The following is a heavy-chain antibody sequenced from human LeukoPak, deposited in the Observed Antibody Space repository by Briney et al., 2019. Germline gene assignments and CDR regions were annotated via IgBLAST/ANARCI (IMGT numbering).Heavy chain of an antibody. Sequence: ASVNVSCKASGGTFSSYTISWVRQAPGQGLGWMGRSIPILGIANYAQKFQGRVTITADKSTSTAYMELSSLRSEDTAVYYCARGAEWYYDSSGCYPPEYFQHWGQGTLVTVSS. D-gene: IGHD3-22*01. J-gene: IGHJ1*01. CDR3: ARGAEWYYDSSGCYPPEYFQH. CDR2: SIPILGIA. V-gene: IGHV1-69*02. CDR1: GGTFSSYT.